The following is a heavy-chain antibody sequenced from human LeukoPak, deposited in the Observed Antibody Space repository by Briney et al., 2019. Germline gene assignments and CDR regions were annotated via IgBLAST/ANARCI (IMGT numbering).Heavy chain of an antibody. CDR2: INESGST. Sequence: SETLSLTCAVYGGSFSGYYWSWIRQPPGKGLEWIGEINESGSTNYNPSLKSRVTISVDTSKNQFSLKLSSVTAADTAVYYCATGGDLAVRYWFDPWGQGTQVTVSS. V-gene: IGHV4-34*01. CDR3: ATGGDLAVRYWFDP. J-gene: IGHJ5*02. CDR1: GGSFSGYY. D-gene: IGHD6-6*01.